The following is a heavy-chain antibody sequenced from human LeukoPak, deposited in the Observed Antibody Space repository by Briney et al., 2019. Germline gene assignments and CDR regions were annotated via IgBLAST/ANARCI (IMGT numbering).Heavy chain of an antibody. CDR2: ISWNSGSI. CDR1: RSTFDDYA. Sequence: GGSLRLSCAASRSTFDDYAMHWIRHAPGKGLESVSGISWNSGSIGYADSVKGRFTISRDNAKNSLYLQMNSLRAEDMALYYCAKDNSLDGFGAFDIWGQGTMVTVSS. J-gene: IGHJ3*02. D-gene: IGHD3-10*01. CDR3: AKDNSLDGFGAFDI. V-gene: IGHV3-9*03.